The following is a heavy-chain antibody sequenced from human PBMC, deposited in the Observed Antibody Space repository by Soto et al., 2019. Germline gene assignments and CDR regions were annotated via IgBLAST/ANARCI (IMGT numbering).Heavy chain of an antibody. J-gene: IGHJ6*02. Sequence: SETLSLTGAVSVGSFSGYYWGWVRQPPGKGLEWVGEINYSGSTNYNPSLKRRVTISVDTSKNQVSLKVTSVTAADTAMYYCARRNYFYALDVWGQGTTVTVSS. CDR2: INYSGST. CDR3: ARRNYFYALDV. V-gene: IGHV4-34*01. CDR1: VGSFSGYY.